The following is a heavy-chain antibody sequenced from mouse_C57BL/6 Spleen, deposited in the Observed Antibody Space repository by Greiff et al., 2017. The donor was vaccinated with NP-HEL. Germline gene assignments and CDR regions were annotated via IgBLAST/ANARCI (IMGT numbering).Heavy chain of an antibody. CDR1: GFSLTSYA. J-gene: IGHJ1*03. D-gene: IGHD2-3*01. Sequence: VNLVESGPGLVAPSQSLSITCTVSGFSLTSYAISWVRQPPGKGLEWLGVIWTGGGTNYNSALKSRLSISKDNSKSQVFLKMNSLQTDDTARYYCARSYDGYYYWYFDVWGTGTTVTVSS. CDR3: ARSYDGYYYWYFDV. V-gene: IGHV2-9-1*01. CDR2: IWTGGGT.